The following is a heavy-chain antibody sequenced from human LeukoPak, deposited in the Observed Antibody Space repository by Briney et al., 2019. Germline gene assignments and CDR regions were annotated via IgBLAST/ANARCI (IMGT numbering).Heavy chain of an antibody. CDR1: GFTFSSYG. J-gene: IGHJ3*02. Sequence: GRSLRLSCAASGFTFSSYGMHWVRQAPGKGLEWVAVISYDGSNKYYADSVKGRFTISRDNSKNTLYLQMNSLRAEDTAVYFCAKVSAASVRRPFDIWGQGTMVTVSS. CDR3: AKVSAASVRRPFDI. CDR2: ISYDGSNK. V-gene: IGHV3-30*18. D-gene: IGHD2-2*01.